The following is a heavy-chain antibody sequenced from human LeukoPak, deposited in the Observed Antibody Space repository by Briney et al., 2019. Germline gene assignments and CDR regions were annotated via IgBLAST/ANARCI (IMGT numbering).Heavy chain of an antibody. D-gene: IGHD6-19*01. CDR1: GFTFSSYG. Sequence: PGGSLRLSCAASGFTFSSYGMHWVRQAPGKGLEWVAFIRYDGSNKYYADSVKGRFTISRDNSKNTLYLQMNSLRAEDTAVYYCAKDLPRPQWLGYFDYWGQGTLVTVSS. CDR3: AKDLPRPQWLGYFDY. CDR2: IRYDGSNK. J-gene: IGHJ4*02. V-gene: IGHV3-30*02.